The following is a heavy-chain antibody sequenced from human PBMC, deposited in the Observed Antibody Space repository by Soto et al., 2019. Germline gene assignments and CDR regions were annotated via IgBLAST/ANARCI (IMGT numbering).Heavy chain of an antibody. Sequence: ASVKVSCKASGYTFTSYGISWVRQAPGQGLEWMGWISAYNGNTNCAQKLQGRVTMTTDTSTSTAYMELRSLRSADTAVYYCAGRIQLWAQNWFDPWGQGTLVTVSS. CDR1: GYTFTSYG. V-gene: IGHV1-18*01. D-gene: IGHD5-18*01. J-gene: IGHJ5*02. CDR3: AGRIQLWAQNWFDP. CDR2: ISAYNGNT.